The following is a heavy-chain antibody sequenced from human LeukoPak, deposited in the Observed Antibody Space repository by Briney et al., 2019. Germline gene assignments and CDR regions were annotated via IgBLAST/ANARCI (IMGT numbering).Heavy chain of an antibody. Sequence: SETLSLTCAVSGYSISSGYYWGWIRQPPGKGLEWIGSIYHSGSTYYNPSLKSRVTMSVDTSKDQFSLKLSSVTAADTAVYYCARQVPAASSWYYYYYMDVWGKGTTVTVSS. CDR2: IYHSGST. J-gene: IGHJ6*03. D-gene: IGHD2-2*01. V-gene: IGHV4-38-2*01. CDR1: GYSISSGYY. CDR3: ARQVPAASSWYYYYYMDV.